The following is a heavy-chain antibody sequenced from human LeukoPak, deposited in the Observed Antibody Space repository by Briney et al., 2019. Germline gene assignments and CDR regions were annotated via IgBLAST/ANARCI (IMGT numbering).Heavy chain of an antibody. V-gene: IGHV5-51*01. CDR2: IYPGDSDT. CDR1: GYNFSNYW. J-gene: IGHJ6*02. CDR3: GRGYCSSTSCQGYYYYGMDV. Sequence: PGESLKISCKGSGYNFSNYWIAWVRQMPGKGLEWMGIIYPGDSDTRYSPSFQGQVTISADKSISTAYLQWSSLKASDTAMYYCGRGYCSSTSCQGYYYYGMDVWGQGTTVTVSS. D-gene: IGHD2-2*01.